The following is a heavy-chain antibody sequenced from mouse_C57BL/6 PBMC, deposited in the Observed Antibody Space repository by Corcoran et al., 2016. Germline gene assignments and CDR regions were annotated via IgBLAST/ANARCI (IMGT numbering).Heavy chain of an antibody. CDR1: GYTFTTYG. V-gene: IGHV9-3*01. J-gene: IGHJ1*03. D-gene: IGHD1-1*01. Sequence: QIQLVQSGPELKKPGETVKISCKASGYTFTTYGMSWVKRAPGKGLKWMGWINTYSGVPTYADDFKGRFAFSLETSASTAYLQINNLKNEDTATYFCASPFITTVVATDWYFDVWGTGTTVTVSS. CDR3: ASPFITTVVATDWYFDV. CDR2: INTYSGVP.